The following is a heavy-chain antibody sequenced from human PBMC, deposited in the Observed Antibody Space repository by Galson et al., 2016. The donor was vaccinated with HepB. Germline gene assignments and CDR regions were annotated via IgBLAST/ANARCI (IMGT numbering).Heavy chain of an antibody. Sequence: QSGAEVKKPGESLNISCKGYGYDFTTYWINWLRQVPGKGLEWMGRIDPSDSYTNYSPSFQRHVTISAEKSSSTAYLQWSSLRASDTAIYYGARHPTAAVGGWEGTSDYWLDVWAKGTTVIVSS. V-gene: IGHV5-10-1*01. D-gene: IGHD6-13*01. CDR2: IDPSDSYT. J-gene: IGHJ6*04. CDR3: ARHPTAAVGGWEGTSDYWLDV. CDR1: GYDFTTYW.